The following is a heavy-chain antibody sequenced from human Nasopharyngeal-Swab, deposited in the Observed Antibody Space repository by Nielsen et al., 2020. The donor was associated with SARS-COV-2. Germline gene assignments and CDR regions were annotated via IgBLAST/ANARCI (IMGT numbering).Heavy chain of an antibody. D-gene: IGHD3-10*01. CDR1: GFTFSSYG. J-gene: IGHJ6*02. CDR3: AKTVEYYGSGEGYYGMDV. V-gene: IGHV3-30*18. CDR2: ISYDGSNK. Sequence: GESLKISCAASGFTFSSYGMHWVRQAPGKGLEWVAVISYDGSNKYYADSVKGRLTISRDNSRNTLYLQMNSLRAEDTAVYYCAKTVEYYGSGEGYYGMDVWGQGTTVTVSS.